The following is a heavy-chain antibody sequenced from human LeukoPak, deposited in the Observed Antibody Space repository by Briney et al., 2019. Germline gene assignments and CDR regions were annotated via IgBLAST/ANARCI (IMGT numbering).Heavy chain of an antibody. V-gene: IGHV3-48*03. CDR1: GFTFSSYE. CDR2: ISSSGSTI. J-gene: IGHJ4*02. Sequence: GGSLRLSCAASGFTFSSYEMNWVRQAPGKGLEWVSYISSSGSTIYYADSVKGRFTLSRDNAKTSLYLQMNSLRAEHTAVYYCARVAGDWDYFDYWGQGTLVTVSS. CDR3: ARVAGDWDYFDY. D-gene: IGHD2-21*02.